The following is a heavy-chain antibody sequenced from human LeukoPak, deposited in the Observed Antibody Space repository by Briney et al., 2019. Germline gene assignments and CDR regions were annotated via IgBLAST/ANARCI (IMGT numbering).Heavy chain of an antibody. CDR2: ISWNSGSI. CDR1: GFTFDDYA. D-gene: IGHD4-23*01. J-gene: IGHJ3*02. Sequence: GGSLRLSCAASGFTFDDYAMHWVRQAPGKGLEWVSGISWNSGSIGYADSVKGRFTISRDNAKNSLYLQMNSLRAEDTALYYCAKDMATVVTVGAFDIWGQGTMVTVSS. CDR3: AKDMATVVTVGAFDI. V-gene: IGHV3-9*01.